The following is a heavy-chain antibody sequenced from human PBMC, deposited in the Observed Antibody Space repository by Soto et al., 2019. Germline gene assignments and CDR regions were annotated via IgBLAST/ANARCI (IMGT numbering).Heavy chain of an antibody. CDR2: IYSGGST. V-gene: IGHV3-53*01. Sequence: VGSLRLSCAASWFTVSSNYMSWVRQAPGKGLEWVSVIYSGGSTYYADSVKGRFTISRDNSKNTLYLQMNSLRAEDTAVYYCARAGYNWNWDYWGRGTLVTVSS. J-gene: IGHJ4*02. D-gene: IGHD1-7*01. CDR3: ARAGYNWNWDY. CDR1: WFTVSSNY.